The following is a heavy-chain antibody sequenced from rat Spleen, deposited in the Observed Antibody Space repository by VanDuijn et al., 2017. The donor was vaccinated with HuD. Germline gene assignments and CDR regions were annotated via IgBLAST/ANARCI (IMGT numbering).Heavy chain of an antibody. CDR1: GFTFSDYY. J-gene: IGHJ3*01. Sequence: EVQLVESDGGLVLPGRSLKLSCAASGFTFSDYYMAWVRQAPTKGLEWVATISFDGLSTYYRDSVQGRFTISRDNAKSTLYLQMNSLRSEDTATYYCARQATTDYYYLAYWGQGTLVTVSS. CDR2: ISFDGLST. CDR3: ARQATTDYYYLAY. D-gene: IGHD1-6*01. V-gene: IGHV5-29*01.